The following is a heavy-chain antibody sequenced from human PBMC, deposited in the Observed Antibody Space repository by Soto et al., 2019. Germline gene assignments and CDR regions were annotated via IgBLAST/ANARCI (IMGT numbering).Heavy chain of an antibody. V-gene: IGHV5-51*01. J-gene: IGHJ6*03. CDR3: ARSLPDYGDYYYYYMDV. Sequence: GESLKSSCKGSGYRFTSYWIGWVRQMTGKGLEWMGIIYPGDSDTRYSPSFQGQVTISADKSISTAYLQWSSLKAPDTAMYYCARSLPDYGDYYYYYMDVWGKGTTVTVSS. D-gene: IGHD4-17*01. CDR2: IYPGDSDT. CDR1: GYRFTSYW.